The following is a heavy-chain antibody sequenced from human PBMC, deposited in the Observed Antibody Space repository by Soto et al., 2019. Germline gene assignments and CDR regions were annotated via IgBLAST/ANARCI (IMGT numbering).Heavy chain of an antibody. D-gene: IGHD2-2*01. J-gene: IGHJ6*02. CDR1: GFTFSSYG. V-gene: IGHV3-30*18. CDR2: ISYDGSNK. Sequence: QVQLVESGGGVVQPGRSLRLSCAASGFTFSSYGMHWVRQAPGKGLEWVAVISYDGSNKNYADSMKGRFTISRDNSKNSXYXPMNSLRAEDTAVYYCAKGQHCSSTSCYFYYYGMDVWGQGTTVTVSS. CDR3: AKGQHCSSTSCYFYYYGMDV.